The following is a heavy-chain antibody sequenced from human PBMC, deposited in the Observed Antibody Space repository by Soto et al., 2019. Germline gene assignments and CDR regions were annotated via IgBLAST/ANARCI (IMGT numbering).Heavy chain of an antibody. Sequence: PGGSLRLSCAASGFTFSSYGMHWVRQAPGKGLEWVAVIWYDGSNKYYADSVKGRFTISRDNSKNTLYLQMNSLRAEDTAVYYCARDDYYDSSGYNTSYFDYWGQGTLVPVSS. D-gene: IGHD3-22*01. CDR3: ARDDYYDSSGYNTSYFDY. V-gene: IGHV3-33*01. CDR2: IWYDGSNK. CDR1: GFTFSSYG. J-gene: IGHJ4*02.